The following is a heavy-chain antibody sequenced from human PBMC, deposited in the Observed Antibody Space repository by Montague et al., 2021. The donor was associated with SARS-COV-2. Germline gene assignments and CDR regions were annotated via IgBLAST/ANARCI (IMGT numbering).Heavy chain of an antibody. CDR1: GFTFSSYA. V-gene: IGHV3-30*04. CDR3: ARDSVLIVATIGTLGSDY. D-gene: IGHD5-12*01. Sequence: SLRLSCAASGFTFSSYAMHWVRQAPGKGLEWVAVISYDGSNKYYADSVKGRFTISRDNSKNTLYLQMNSLRAEDTAVYYCARDSVLIVATIGTLGSDYWGQGTLVTVSS. CDR2: ISYDGSNK. J-gene: IGHJ4*02.